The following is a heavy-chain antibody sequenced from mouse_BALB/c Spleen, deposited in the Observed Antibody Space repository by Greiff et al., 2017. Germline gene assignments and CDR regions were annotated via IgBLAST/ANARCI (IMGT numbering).Heavy chain of an antibody. J-gene: IGHJ4*01. CDR2: ISTYYGNT. V-gene: IGHV1-67*01. CDR3: ANWDGYYAMDY. Sequence: VKLQESGPELVRPGVSVKISCKGSSYTFTDYAMHWVKQSHAKSLEWIGVISTYYGNTNYNQKFKGKATMTVDKSSSTAYMELARLTSEDSAVYYCANWDGYYAMDYWGQGTSVTVSS. CDR1: SYTFTDYA. D-gene: IGHD4-1*01.